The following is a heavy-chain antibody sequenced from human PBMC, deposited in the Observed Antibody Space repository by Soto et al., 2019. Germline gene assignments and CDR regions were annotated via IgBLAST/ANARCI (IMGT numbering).Heavy chain of an antibody. D-gene: IGHD6-19*01. J-gene: IGHJ6*02. CDR3: AREVRRGLAGVYYYYCMDV. V-gene: IGHV3-30-3*01. CDR1: GFTFSSYA. CDR2: ISDDGSNK. Sequence: QVQLVESGGGVVQPGRSLRLSCAASGFTFSSYAMHWVRQAPGKGLEWVAVISDDGSNKYYADSVKGRFTISRDNSKNTLYLQMNSLRAEETAVYYCAREVRRGLAGVYYYYCMDVWGQGNTVTVSS.